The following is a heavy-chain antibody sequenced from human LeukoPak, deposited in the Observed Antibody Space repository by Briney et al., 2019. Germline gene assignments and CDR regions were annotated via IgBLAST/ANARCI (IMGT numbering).Heavy chain of an antibody. CDR1: GDTFTSYD. CDR2: MNANSGNT. D-gene: IGHD5-24*01. J-gene: IGHJ4*02. CDR3: ARGEIATITDY. V-gene: IGHV1-8*01. Sequence: GASLKISCKASGDTFTSYDINWVRQDTGQGLAWMRWMNANSGNTGYAQTFQGRVTMTRNTSISTAYMELSSLRSEDTAVYYCARGEIATITDYWGQGTLVTLSS.